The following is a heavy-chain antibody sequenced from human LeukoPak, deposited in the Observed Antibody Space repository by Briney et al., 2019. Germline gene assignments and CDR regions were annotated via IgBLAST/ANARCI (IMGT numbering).Heavy chain of an antibody. J-gene: IGHJ4*02. CDR3: AKETLLLWFGEPRPEYYFDY. CDR1: GFTFSSYE. Sequence: GGSLRLSCAASGFTFSSYEMNWVRQAPGKGLEWVSSISRNSGYIYYTDSMKGRLTISRDNANNSLYLQMNSLRAEDTAVYYCAKETLLLWFGEPRPEYYFDYWGQGTLVTVSS. V-gene: IGHV3-21*01. CDR2: ISRNSGYI. D-gene: IGHD3-10*01.